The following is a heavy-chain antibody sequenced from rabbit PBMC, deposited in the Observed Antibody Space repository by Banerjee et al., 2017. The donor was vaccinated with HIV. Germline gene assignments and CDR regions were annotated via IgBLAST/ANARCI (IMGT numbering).Heavy chain of an antibody. Sequence: QEQLEESGGGLVKPGGTLTLTCKASGIDFSGNAMCWVRQAPVKGLEWIGCIYTDSGSAWYANWVNGRFTISRSTSLDTVDLKMTSLTAADTATYFCARDLAGVIGWNFNLWGPGTLVTVS. CDR1: GIDFSGNA. J-gene: IGHJ4*01. CDR3: ARDLAGVIGWNFNL. V-gene: IGHV1S43*01. CDR2: IYTDSGSA. D-gene: IGHD4-1*01.